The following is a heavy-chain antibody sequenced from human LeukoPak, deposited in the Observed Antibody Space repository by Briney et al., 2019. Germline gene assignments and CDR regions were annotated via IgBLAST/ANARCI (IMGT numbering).Heavy chain of an antibody. D-gene: IGHD6-6*01. J-gene: IGHJ6*04. CDR1: GFTFSSYA. V-gene: IGHV3-30*04. CDR3: ARDDASTARASGMDV. CDR2: ISYDGSNK. Sequence: GRSLRLSCAASGFTFSSYAMHWVRQAPGKGLEWVAVISYDGSNKYYADSVKGRFTISRDNAKNSLYLQMDSLRGEDTAMYYCARDDASTARASGMDVWGRGTTVTVSS.